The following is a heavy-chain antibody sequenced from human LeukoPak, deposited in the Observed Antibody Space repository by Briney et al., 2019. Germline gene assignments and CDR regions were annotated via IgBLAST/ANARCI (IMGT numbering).Heavy chain of an antibody. D-gene: IGHD1-26*01. CDR2: IYYSGST. CDR1: GGSISSSSYY. J-gene: IGHJ4*02. CDR3: ARQRSGSYLHFGY. V-gene: IGHV4-39*01. Sequence: PSETLSLTCTVSGGSISSSSYYWGWIRQPPGKGLEWIGSIYYSGSTYYNPSLKSRVTISVDTSKNQFSLKLSSVTAADTAVYYCARQRSGSYLHFGYWGQGTLVTVSS.